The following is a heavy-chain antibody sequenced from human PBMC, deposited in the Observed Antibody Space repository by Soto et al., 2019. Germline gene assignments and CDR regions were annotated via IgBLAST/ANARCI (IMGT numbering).Heavy chain of an antibody. CDR1: YGSISTYY. V-gene: IGHV4-59*01. CDR3: ATSYGNAWYTY. Sequence: PSEARCLTCTVSYGSISTYYWSWIRQPPGKGLEWIGYIYYAGSTNYSPSLKSRVTISVDTSKNQFTLNLTSVTVADTAVYYCATSYGNAWYTYWGQGTQVTVSS. CDR2: IYYAGST. D-gene: IGHD6-13*01. J-gene: IGHJ4*02.